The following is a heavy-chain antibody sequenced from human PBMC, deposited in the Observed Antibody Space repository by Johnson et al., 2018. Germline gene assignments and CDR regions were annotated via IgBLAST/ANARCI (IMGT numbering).Heavy chain of an antibody. CDR1: GFTFSSYA. CDR2: ISGSGGST. J-gene: IGHJ1*01. Sequence: VQLVQSGGGVVQPGGSLRLSCAASGFTFSSYAMSWVRQAPGKGLEWVSAISGSGGSTYYADSVKGRFTISRDNSNNTMYLQMNSLRAEDTAVYYRASSSDYGDYNFQHWGQGTLVTVSS. D-gene: IGHD4-17*01. V-gene: IGHV3-23*04. CDR3: ASSSDYGDYNFQH.